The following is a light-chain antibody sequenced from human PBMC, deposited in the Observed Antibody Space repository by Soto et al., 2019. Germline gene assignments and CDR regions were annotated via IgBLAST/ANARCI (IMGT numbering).Light chain of an antibody. CDR3: QQRELT. J-gene: IGKJ4*01. V-gene: IGKV3-11*01. CDR2: DAS. Sequence: EIVLTQSPATLSLSPGERATLSCRASQSVSSYLAWYQQKPGQAPRLLIYDASNRATGIPARFSGSGSGTDFTLTISSLEPEDFAVYYRQQRELTFGGGTKVEIK. CDR1: QSVSSY.